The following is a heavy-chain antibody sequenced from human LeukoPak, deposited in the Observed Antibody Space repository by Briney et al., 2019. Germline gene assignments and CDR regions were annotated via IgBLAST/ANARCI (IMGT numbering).Heavy chain of an antibody. D-gene: IGHD3-3*01. CDR2: ISYDGSNK. V-gene: IGHV3-30-3*02. CDR3: AKPESVYYDFWSGYSPYYFDY. Sequence: PGGSLRLSCAASGFTFSSYAMHWVRQAPGKGLEWVAVISYDGSNKYYADSVKGRFTISRDNSKNTLYLQMNSLRAEDTAVYYCAKPESVYYDFWSGYSPYYFDYWGQGTLVTVSS. CDR1: GFTFSSYA. J-gene: IGHJ4*02.